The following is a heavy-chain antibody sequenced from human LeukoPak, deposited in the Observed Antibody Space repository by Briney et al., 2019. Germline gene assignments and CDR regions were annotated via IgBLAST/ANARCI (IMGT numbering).Heavy chain of an antibody. J-gene: IGHJ2*01. Sequence: GGSLRLSCAASGFTVSSNYMSWVRQAPGKGLEWVSVIYSGGSTYYADSVKGRFTISRHNSKSTLYLQMTSLRAEDTAVYYCARTYGDYVMAWYFDLWGRGTLVTVSS. CDR1: GFTVSSNY. CDR3: ARTYGDYVMAWYFDL. CDR2: IYSGGST. D-gene: IGHD4-17*01. V-gene: IGHV3-53*04.